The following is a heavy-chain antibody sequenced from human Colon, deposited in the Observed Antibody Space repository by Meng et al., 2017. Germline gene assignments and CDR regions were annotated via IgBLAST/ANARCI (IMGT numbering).Heavy chain of an antibody. D-gene: IGHD6-19*01. J-gene: IGHJ4*02. Sequence: QLDAPGPGLGRPSQPLPLTCPFSGGSVTITGYSWSWIRQTPGKGLEWIGYIYYTGTTNYNPSLKSRVTISVYTSKNQFSLKLSSVTPAYTAVYFCARDNLLTSGSMFCFDYWGQGALVTVSS. CDR2: IYYTGTT. V-gene: IGHV4-61*08. CDR1: GGSVTITGYS. CDR3: ARDNLLTSGSMFCFDY.